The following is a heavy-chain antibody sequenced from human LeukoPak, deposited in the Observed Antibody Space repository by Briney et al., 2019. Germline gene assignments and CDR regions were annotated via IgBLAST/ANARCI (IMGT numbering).Heavy chain of an antibody. CDR1: GGSISSYY. D-gene: IGHD3-16*01. CDR3: ARWGQKFDP. Sequence: PSETLSLTCTVSGGSISSYYRSWIRQPPGKGLEWVGYIYYSGSTNYNPSLKSRVTISVDTSKNQFSLKLSSVTAADTAVYYCARWGQKFDPWGQGTLVTVSS. J-gene: IGHJ5*02. V-gene: IGHV4-59*01. CDR2: IYYSGST.